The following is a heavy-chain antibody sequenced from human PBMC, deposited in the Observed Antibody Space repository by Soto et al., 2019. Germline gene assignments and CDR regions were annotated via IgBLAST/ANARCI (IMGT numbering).Heavy chain of an antibody. Sequence: SETLSLTCAVYGGPFSGYYWSWIRQPPGKGLEWIGEINHSGSTNYNPSLKSRVTISVDTSKNQFSLKLTSVTAADTAVYYCARDKITGLFDYWGQGTLVTVSS. J-gene: IGHJ4*02. CDR2: INHSGST. D-gene: IGHD2-8*02. CDR3: ARDKITGLFDY. CDR1: GGPFSGYY. V-gene: IGHV4-34*01.